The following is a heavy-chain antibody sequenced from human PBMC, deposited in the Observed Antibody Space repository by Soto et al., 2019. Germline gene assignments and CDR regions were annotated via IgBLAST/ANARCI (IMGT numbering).Heavy chain of an antibody. J-gene: IGHJ6*02. D-gene: IGHD6-13*01. Sequence: GSVKVSCKASGYTFTGYYMHWVRQAPGQGLEWMGWINPNSGGTNYAQKFQGRVTMTRDTSISTAYMELSRLRSDDTAVYYCARDSIAAAGTDYGRDVWGQGTTVTVSS. V-gene: IGHV1-2*02. CDR2: INPNSGGT. CDR3: ARDSIAAAGTDYGRDV. CDR1: GYTFTGYY.